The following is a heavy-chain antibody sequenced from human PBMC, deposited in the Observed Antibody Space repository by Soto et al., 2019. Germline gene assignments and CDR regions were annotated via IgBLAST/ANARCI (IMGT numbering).Heavy chain of an antibody. CDR1: GYSFTSYW. CDR3: ARLAGYYDSSGPDASDY. J-gene: IGHJ4*02. Sequence: GESLKISCKGSGYSFTSYWIAWVRQTPGKGLEWMGIIYPGDSDTRYSPSFQGQVTISADKSISTAYLQWSSLKASDTAMYFCARLAGYYDSSGPDASDYWGQGTLVTVSS. D-gene: IGHD3-22*01. CDR2: IYPGDSDT. V-gene: IGHV5-51*01.